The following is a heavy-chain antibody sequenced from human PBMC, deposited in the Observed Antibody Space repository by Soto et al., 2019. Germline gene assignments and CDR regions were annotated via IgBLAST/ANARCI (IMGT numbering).Heavy chain of an antibody. CDR2: IYPGDSDT. J-gene: IGHJ4*02. CDR1: GYIFTSYW. V-gene: IGHV5-51*01. Sequence: PGESLKISCNGSGYIFTSYWIGWVRQMPGKGLEWMGIIYPGDSDTRYSPSFQGQVTISADKSISTAYLQWSSLKASDTAMYYCARQGDILTGYPDYWGQGTLVTVSS. CDR3: ARQGDILTGYPDY. D-gene: IGHD3-9*01.